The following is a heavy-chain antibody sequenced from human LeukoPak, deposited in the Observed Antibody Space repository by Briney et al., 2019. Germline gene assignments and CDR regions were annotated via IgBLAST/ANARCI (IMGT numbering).Heavy chain of an antibody. CDR1: GFTFSSYE. V-gene: IGHV3-48*03. Sequence: GGSLRLSCAASGFTFSSYEMNWVRQAPGKGLEWVSYISSSGSTIYYADSVKGRFTISRDNAKNSLYLQMNSLRAEDTAVCYCARFGTTVTRNYWGQGTLVTVSS. D-gene: IGHD4-17*01. J-gene: IGHJ4*02. CDR2: ISSSGSTI. CDR3: ARFGTTVTRNY.